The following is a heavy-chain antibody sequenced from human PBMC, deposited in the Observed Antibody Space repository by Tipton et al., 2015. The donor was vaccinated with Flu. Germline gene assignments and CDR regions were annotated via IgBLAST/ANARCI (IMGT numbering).Heavy chain of an antibody. Sequence: TLSLTCFVSGGSIISTTYYRGWIRQSPGKGLEWIGSIYSTGNTFYSPSLESRVSISLDTSKNHFSLKLRSVTAADTAAYYCARATLGADFNWFDPWGQGTVVTVSS. D-gene: IGHD1-26*01. J-gene: IGHJ5*02. CDR2: IYSTGNT. V-gene: IGHV4-39*07. CDR3: ARATLGADFNWFDP. CDR1: GGSIISTTYY.